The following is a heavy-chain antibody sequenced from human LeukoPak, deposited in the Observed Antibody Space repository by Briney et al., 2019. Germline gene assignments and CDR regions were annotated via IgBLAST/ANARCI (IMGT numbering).Heavy chain of an antibody. Sequence: PGGSLRLSCAASAFTFSSYSMNGVRQAPGKGLEWVSSISSSSSYIYYADSVKGRFTISRDNAKNSLYLQMNSLRAEDTALYYCARSLYGVNYGDAFDIWGQGTMVTVSS. CDR1: AFTFSSYS. D-gene: IGHD4-23*01. V-gene: IGHV3-21*01. CDR3: ARSLYGVNYGDAFDI. CDR2: ISSSSSYI. J-gene: IGHJ3*02.